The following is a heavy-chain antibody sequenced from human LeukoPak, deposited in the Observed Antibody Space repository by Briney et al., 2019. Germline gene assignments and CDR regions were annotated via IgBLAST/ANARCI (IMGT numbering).Heavy chain of an antibody. V-gene: IGHV3-21*01. J-gene: IGHJ6*02. CDR2: ISSSSSYI. CDR3: ARDPGYSYAVPLDCYGMDV. D-gene: IGHD5-18*01. Sequence: GGSLRLSCAASGFTFSSYSMNWVRQAPGKGLEWVSSISSSSSYIYYADSVKGRFTISRDNAKNSLYLQMNSLRAEDTAVYYCARDPGYSYAVPLDCYGMDVWGQGTTVTVSS. CDR1: GFTFSSYS.